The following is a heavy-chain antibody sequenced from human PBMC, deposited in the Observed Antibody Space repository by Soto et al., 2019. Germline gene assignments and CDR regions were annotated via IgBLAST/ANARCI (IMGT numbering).Heavy chain of an antibody. Sequence: EVQLLESGGDLVQPGGSLRLSCAASGFTFVNFAMSWVRQAPGKGLEWVSAFSPSGGTTYYANSVKGRFNISRDNSKNTLYLQVDSLRAEDTAVYYCAKDRRDSNYDDFDHWGQGTLVTVSS. CDR2: FSPSGGTT. CDR3: AKDRRDSNYDDFDH. V-gene: IGHV3-23*01. CDR1: GFTFVNFA. J-gene: IGHJ4*02. D-gene: IGHD4-4*01.